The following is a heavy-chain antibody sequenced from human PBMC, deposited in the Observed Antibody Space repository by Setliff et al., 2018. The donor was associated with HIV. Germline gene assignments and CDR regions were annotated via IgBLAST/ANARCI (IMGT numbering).Heavy chain of an antibody. J-gene: IGHJ4*02. D-gene: IGHD3-3*01. CDR2: MSYDGNNK. V-gene: IGHV3-30*01. CDR3: ARERLRFLEWLPLDY. CDR1: GFIFSSYA. Sequence: GGSLRLSCAASGFIFSSYAMHWVRQAPGKGLVWVAVMSYDGNNKYYADSVKGRFTISRDNSKNTLYLQMNSLRAEDTAVYYCARERLRFLEWLPLDYWGQGTLVTVSS.